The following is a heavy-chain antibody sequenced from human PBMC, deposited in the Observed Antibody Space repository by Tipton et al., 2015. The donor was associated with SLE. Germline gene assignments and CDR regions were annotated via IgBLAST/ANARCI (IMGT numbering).Heavy chain of an antibody. CDR2: FYTPGTN. D-gene: IGHD3-10*01. CDR3: ARERLLWPRGNFDI. V-gene: IGHV4-61*02. CDR1: GGAITSDSPY. J-gene: IGHJ3*02. Sequence: TLSLTCTVSGGAITSDSPYCTWIRQPAGKGLEWIGRFYTPGTNHSNPSLKSRVTMSVDTSKNQFSLQLSSVTVADTAVYYCARERLLWPRGNFDIWGQGIMVTVSA.